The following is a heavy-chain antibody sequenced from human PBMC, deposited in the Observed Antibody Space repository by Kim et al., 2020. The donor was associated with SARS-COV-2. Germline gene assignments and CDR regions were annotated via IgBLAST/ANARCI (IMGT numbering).Heavy chain of an antibody. V-gene: IGHV3-23*01. CDR2: ISGSGGST. CDR1: GFTFSSYA. Sequence: GGSLRLSCAASGFTFSSYAMSWVRQAPGKGLEWVSAISGSGGSTYYADSVKGRFTISRDNSKNTLYLQMNSLRAEDTAVYYCARSAYDSSGYYALGGAFDIWGQGTMVTVSS. D-gene: IGHD3-22*01. CDR3: ARSAYDSSGYYALGGAFDI. J-gene: IGHJ3*02.